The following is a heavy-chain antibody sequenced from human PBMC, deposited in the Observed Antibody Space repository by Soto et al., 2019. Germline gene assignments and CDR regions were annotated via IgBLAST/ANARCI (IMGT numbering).Heavy chain of an antibody. CDR3: ASSKMGLISVLET. V-gene: IGHV4-59*01. CDR1: GDSISSYF. Sequence: QVQLQESGPGLVKPSETLSLTCNVSGDSISSYFWSWVRQPPGKGLEWIGYIPYSGGPTYNPSLKSRVTISIDTSKKQFSLKMTSVTAADTAVYYCASSKMGLISVLETWGQGTLVTVSA. D-gene: IGHD3-10*01. CDR2: IPYSGGP. J-gene: IGHJ5*02.